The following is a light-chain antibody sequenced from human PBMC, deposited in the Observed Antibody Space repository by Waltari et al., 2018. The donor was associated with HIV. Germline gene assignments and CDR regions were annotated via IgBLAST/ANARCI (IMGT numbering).Light chain of an antibody. J-gene: IGKJ2*01. CDR3: QQYGSSPYT. CDR1: QSVSSSY. CDR2: GAA. V-gene: IGKV3-20*01. Sequence: EIVLTQSPGTLSLSPGERATLSCRASQSVSSSYLAWYQQKPGQQPRLLIYGAATRATGIPDRFSDSGSGTDVTLTISRLEPEDFAVYYCQQYGSSPYTFGQGTKLEIK.